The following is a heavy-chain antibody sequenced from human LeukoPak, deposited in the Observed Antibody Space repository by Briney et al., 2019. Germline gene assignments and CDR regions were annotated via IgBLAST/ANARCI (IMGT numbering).Heavy chain of an antibody. V-gene: IGHV4-30-4*01. Sequence: SETLSLTCTVSGGSISSGDYYWSWIRQPPGKGLEWIGYIYYSGSTYYNPSPKSRVTISVDTSKNQFSLKLSSVTAADTAVYYCARAGPIPISFDYWGQGTLVTVSS. J-gene: IGHJ4*02. CDR2: IYYSGST. CDR3: ARAGPIPISFDY. D-gene: IGHD2-21*01. CDR1: GGSISSGDYY.